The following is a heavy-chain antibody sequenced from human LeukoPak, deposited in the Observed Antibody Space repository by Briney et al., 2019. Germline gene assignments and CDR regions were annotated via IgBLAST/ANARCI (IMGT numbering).Heavy chain of an antibody. CDR2: ISGSGGST. V-gene: IGHV3-23*01. CDR3: AKTYYDFWSGYYYFDY. D-gene: IGHD3-3*01. CDR1: GFTFSSYA. J-gene: IGHJ4*02. Sequence: GGSLRLSCAASGFTFSSYAMSWVRQAPGKGLEWVSAISGSGGSTYYADPVKGRFTISRDNSKNTLYLQMNSLRAEDTAVYYCAKTYYDFWSGYYYFDYWGQGTLVTVSS.